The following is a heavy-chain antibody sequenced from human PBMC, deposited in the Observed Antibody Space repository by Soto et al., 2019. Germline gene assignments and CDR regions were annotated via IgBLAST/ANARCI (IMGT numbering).Heavy chain of an antibody. Sequence: GGSLRLSCAASGFTFSNNSMNWVRQAPGKGLEWVSYISSSSNTMYYADSVKGRFIISRDNANNSLFLQMNSLRAEDTAVYYCAKRHDSGGWYRAYWGQGTLVTVSS. CDR2: ISSSSNTM. CDR3: AKRHDSGGWYRAY. J-gene: IGHJ4*02. D-gene: IGHD6-19*01. V-gene: IGHV3-48*01. CDR1: GFTFSNNS.